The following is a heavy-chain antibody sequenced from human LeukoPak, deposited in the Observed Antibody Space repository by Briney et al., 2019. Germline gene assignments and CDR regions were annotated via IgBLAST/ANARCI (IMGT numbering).Heavy chain of an antibody. J-gene: IGHJ4*02. V-gene: IGHV3-23*01. CDR2: ISGSGGST. CDR3: AKVFSAYSSGWYEYYDY. Sequence: PGGSLRLSCAASGFTFSSYAMSWVRQAPGKGLEWVSAISGSGGSTYYADSVKGRFTISRDNSKHTLYLQMNSLRAEDTAVYYCAKVFSAYSSGWYEYYDYWGQGTLVTVSS. CDR1: GFTFSSYA. D-gene: IGHD6-19*01.